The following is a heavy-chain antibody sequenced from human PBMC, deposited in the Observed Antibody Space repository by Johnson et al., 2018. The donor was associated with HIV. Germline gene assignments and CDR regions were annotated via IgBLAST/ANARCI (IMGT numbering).Heavy chain of an antibody. CDR1: GFTFSSYG. Sequence: QVQLVESGGGVVQPGGSLRLSCAASGFTFSSYGMHWVRQAPGKGLEWVAFIRYDGSNKYYADSVKGRFSLSRDISKNTLYLQMNSLRYEDTAVYYCAKSIVVVIAGNNDDAVDVWGQGTVVTVSS. CDR3: AKSIVVVIAGNNDDAVDV. CDR2: IRYDGSNK. J-gene: IGHJ3*01. V-gene: IGHV3-30*02. D-gene: IGHD2-21*01.